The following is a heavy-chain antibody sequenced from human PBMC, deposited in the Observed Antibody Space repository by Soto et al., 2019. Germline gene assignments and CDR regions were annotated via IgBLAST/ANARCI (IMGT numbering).Heavy chain of an antibody. V-gene: IGHV3-7*05. CDR1: GFTFSDYW. D-gene: IGHD5-12*01. Sequence: EVQVVESGGGLVQPGGSLRLSCAGSGFTFSDYWMSWARQAPGKGLEWVANIKYDGSEEYYVDSVRGRFTISRDNAMNSLHLQMNSLRADDTAVYSCARFASGKSASTWGQGTLVTVSS. CDR3: ARFASGKSAST. CDR2: IKYDGSEE. J-gene: IGHJ5*02.